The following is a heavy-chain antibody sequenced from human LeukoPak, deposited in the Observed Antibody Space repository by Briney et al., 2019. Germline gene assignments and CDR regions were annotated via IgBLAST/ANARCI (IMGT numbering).Heavy chain of an antibody. J-gene: IGHJ4*02. D-gene: IGHD3-3*01. CDR1: GGTFSSYA. V-gene: IGHV1-69*13. Sequence: APVKVSCKASGGTFSSYAISWVRQAPGQGLEWMGGIIPIFGTANYAQKFQGRVTITADESTSTAYMELSSLRSEDTAVYYCARVSMSGRHFDYWGQGTLVTVSS. CDR2: IIPIFGTA. CDR3: ARVSMSGRHFDY.